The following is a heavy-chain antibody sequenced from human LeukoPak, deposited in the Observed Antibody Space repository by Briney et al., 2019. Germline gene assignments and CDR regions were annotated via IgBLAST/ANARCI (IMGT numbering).Heavy chain of an antibody. V-gene: IGHV3-21*01. Sequence: GGSLRLSCAASGFTFSSYSMNWVRQAPGKGLEWVSSISSSSSYIYYADSVKGRFTISRDSAKNSLYLQMNSLRAEDTAVYYCARRGIAVAGTDYWGQGTLVTVSS. J-gene: IGHJ4*02. CDR1: GFTFSSYS. CDR2: ISSSSSYI. CDR3: ARRGIAVAGTDY. D-gene: IGHD6-19*01.